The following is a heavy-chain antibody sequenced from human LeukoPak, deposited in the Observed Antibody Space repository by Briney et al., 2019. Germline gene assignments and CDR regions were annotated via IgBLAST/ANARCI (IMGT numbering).Heavy chain of an antibody. V-gene: IGHV3-48*03. Sequence: PGGSLRLSCAASGFTFSSYEMNWVRQAPGKGLEWVSYISSSGSTIYYADSVKGRFTISRDNARNSLYLQMNSLRAEDTALYYCARGGVDIPFDFWGQGILVTVSS. CDR2: ISSSGSTI. CDR3: ARGGVDIPFDF. CDR1: GFTFSSYE. J-gene: IGHJ4*02. D-gene: IGHD2-21*02.